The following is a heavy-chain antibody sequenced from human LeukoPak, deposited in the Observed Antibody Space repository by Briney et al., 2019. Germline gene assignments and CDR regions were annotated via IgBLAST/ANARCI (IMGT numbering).Heavy chain of an antibody. CDR2: ISSSSSYI. CDR3: ARDGVLRYFDWLSGYNWFDP. J-gene: IGHJ5*02. Sequence: GGSLRLSCAASGFTLSSYSMNWVRQAPGKGLEWVSSISSSSSYIYYADSVKGRFTISRDNAKNSLYLQMNSLRAEDTAVYYCARDGVLRYFDWLSGYNWFDPWGQGTLVTVSS. V-gene: IGHV3-21*01. CDR1: GFTLSSYS. D-gene: IGHD3-9*01.